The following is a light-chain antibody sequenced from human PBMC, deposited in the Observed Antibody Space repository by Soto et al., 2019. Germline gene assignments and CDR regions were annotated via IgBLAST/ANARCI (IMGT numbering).Light chain of an antibody. V-gene: IGKV1-39*01. Sequence: DIQMTQSPSSLSASVGDRVTITCRASQSISTYLNWYQQKPGKAPKLLIYAASNLQGGVPSRFSGSGSGTGFTLTISGLQPEDLATYYCQHTHRTFLTFGQGTKV. CDR1: QSISTY. CDR3: QHTHRTFLT. CDR2: AAS. J-gene: IGKJ1*01.